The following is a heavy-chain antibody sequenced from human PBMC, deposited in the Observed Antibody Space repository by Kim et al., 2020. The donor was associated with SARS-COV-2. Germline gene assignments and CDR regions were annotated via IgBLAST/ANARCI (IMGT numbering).Heavy chain of an antibody. CDR1: GFTFDDYA. Sequence: GGSLRLSCAASGFTFDDYAMHWVRQAPGKGLEWVSGISWNSGSIGYADSVKGRFTISRDNAKNSLYLQMNSLRAEDTALYYCAKVRGPDILTGWDAFDI. CDR3: AKVRGPDILTGWDAFDI. D-gene: IGHD3-9*01. J-gene: IGHJ3*02. V-gene: IGHV3-9*01. CDR2: ISWNSGSI.